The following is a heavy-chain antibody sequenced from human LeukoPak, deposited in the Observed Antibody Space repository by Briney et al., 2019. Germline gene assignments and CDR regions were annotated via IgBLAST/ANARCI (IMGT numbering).Heavy chain of an antibody. CDR1: GFTFSSYW. V-gene: IGHV3-7*01. J-gene: IGHJ4*02. Sequence: SGGSLRLSCAASGFTFSSYWMSWVRQAPGKGLGWVANIKQDGSEKYYVDSVKGRFTISRDNAKNSLYLQMNSLRAEDTAVYYCARCGGDCYSILGWGDYWGQGTLVTVSS. CDR3: ARCGGDCYSILGWGDY. CDR2: IKQDGSEK. D-gene: IGHD2-21*02.